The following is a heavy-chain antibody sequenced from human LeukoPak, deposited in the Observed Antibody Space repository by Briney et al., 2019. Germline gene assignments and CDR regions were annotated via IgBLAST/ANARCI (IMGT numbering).Heavy chain of an antibody. CDR3: ARASPTVTSDAFDI. CDR2: INTNTGNP. J-gene: IGHJ3*02. CDR1: GYTFTSYA. D-gene: IGHD4-17*01. Sequence: ASVKVSCKASGYTFTSYAMNWVRQAPGQGLEWMGWINTNTGNPTYAQGFTGRFVFSLDTSVSTAYLQISSLKAEDTAVYYCARASPTVTSDAFDIWGQGTMVTVSS. V-gene: IGHV7-4-1*02.